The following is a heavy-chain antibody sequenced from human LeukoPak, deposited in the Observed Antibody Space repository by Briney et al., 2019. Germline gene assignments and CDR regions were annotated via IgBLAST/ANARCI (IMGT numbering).Heavy chain of an antibody. V-gene: IGHV1-18*01. J-gene: IGHJ4*02. CDR3: ARDLLRFGEPAYADFDY. CDR2: ISAYSGKK. D-gene: IGHD3-10*01. Sequence: ASVKVSCKASGYTFTSYGISWVRQAPRQRLEWRRWISAYSGKKNYAQKFQGRVTMTADTPTITAYLELRSLRSDDTAVYYCARDLLRFGEPAYADFDYWGQGTLVTVSS. CDR1: GYTFTSYG.